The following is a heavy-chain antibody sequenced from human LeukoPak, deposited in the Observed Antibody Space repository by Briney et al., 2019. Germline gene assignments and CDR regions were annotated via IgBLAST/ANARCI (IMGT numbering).Heavy chain of an antibody. V-gene: IGHV3-21*01. CDR3: AKKGAGYSGYGIDY. CDR2: ISSSSSYI. Sequence: GGSLRLSCAASGFTFSSYSMNWVRQAPGKGLEWVSSISSSSSYIYYADSVKGRFTISRDDAKNSLYLQMNSLRAEDTAVYYCAKKGAGYSGYGIDYWGQGTLVTVSS. D-gene: IGHD5-12*01. J-gene: IGHJ4*02. CDR1: GFTFSSYS.